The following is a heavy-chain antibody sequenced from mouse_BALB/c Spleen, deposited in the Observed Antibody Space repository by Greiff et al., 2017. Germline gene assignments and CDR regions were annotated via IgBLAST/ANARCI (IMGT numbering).Heavy chain of an antibody. J-gene: IGHJ2*01. V-gene: IGHV1-4*02. CDR2: INPSSGYT. CDR3: ARSPIYYYDSGDGD. Sequence: QVQLKESAAELARPGASVKMSCKASGYTFTSYTMHWVKQRPGQGLEWIGYINPSSGYTEYNQKFKDKTTMTADKSSSTSYMQLSSLTSEDSAVYYCARSPIYYYDSGDGDLGQSTTLTVSS. D-gene: IGHD1-1*01. CDR1: GYTFTSYT.